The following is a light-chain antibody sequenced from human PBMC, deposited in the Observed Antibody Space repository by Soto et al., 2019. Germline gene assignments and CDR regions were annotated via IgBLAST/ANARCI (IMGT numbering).Light chain of an antibody. CDR2: DND. CDR1: SSNIGNNY. CDR3: GTWDSSLSYV. J-gene: IGLJ1*01. V-gene: IGLV1-51*01. Sequence: QCALTQPPSGTAAPGRKGTIFCSGSSSNIGNNYVSWYQQLPGTAPKLLIYDNDRRPSGIPDRFSGSKSGTSATLGITGLQTGGEADYYCGTWDSSLSYVFGSGTKVTVL.